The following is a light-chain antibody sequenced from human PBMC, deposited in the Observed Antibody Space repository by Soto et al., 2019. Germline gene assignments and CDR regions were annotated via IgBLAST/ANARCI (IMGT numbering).Light chain of an antibody. V-gene: IGKV3-20*01. CDR1: QSLTNSH. CDR3: QQYETSPHT. J-gene: IGKJ2*01. CDR2: GAS. Sequence: EIVLTQSPGTLSLSPVEGATLSCRASQSLTNSHLAWYQQKPGQAPRLLISGASNRATGIPDRFRGSGSGTDFTLTINSLEPEYLAVYYCQQYETSPHTFGQGTKLEI.